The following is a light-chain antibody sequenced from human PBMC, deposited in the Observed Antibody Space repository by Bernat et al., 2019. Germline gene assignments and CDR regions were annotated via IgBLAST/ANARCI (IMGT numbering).Light chain of an antibody. Sequence: DIQMTQSPSSLSASVGDRVTITSQASQDITKFLNWYQHKSGKAPKLLIFDASSLETGVPSRFSGSGSGTDFTFTINSLQPEDIATYYCQQADTPPYTFGQGTKLE. CDR1: QDITKF. J-gene: IGKJ2*01. CDR2: DAS. V-gene: IGKV1-33*01. CDR3: QQADTPPYT.